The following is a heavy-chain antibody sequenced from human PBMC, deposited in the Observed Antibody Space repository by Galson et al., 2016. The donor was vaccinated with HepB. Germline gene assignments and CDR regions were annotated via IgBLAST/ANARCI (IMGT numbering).Heavy chain of an antibody. CDR2: IYYSGNT. V-gene: IGHV4-30-4*01. CDR1: GASFSSGDYY. Sequence: SLTCTVSGASFSSGDYYWTWIRQPPGKGLEWIGHIYYSGNTFYNPSLKGQFSISIDTFRNQFSLTLSSVTAADTAVYYCVREGWGSTDHLDYWGQGILVTVSS. J-gene: IGHJ4*02. CDR3: VREGWGSTDHLDY. D-gene: IGHD7-27*01.